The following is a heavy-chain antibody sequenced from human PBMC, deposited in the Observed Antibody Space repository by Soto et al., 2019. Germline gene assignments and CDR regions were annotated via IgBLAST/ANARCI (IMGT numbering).Heavy chain of an antibody. CDR2: IKPIADGGTA. D-gene: IGHD2-2*01. V-gene: IGHV3-15*01. CDR1: GFTFRNAW. J-gene: IGHJ4*02. CDR3: TTVYCATTSCFAPFDF. Sequence: EVQLVESGGDLVKPGGSLRLSCVVSGFTFRNAWMSWVRQAPGRGLEWIGRIKPIADGGTAEYAAPMKGRFSLSRDDSKDTLFLHMDNLNTEDTGLYFCTTVYCATTSCFAPFDFWGQGTLFTVSS.